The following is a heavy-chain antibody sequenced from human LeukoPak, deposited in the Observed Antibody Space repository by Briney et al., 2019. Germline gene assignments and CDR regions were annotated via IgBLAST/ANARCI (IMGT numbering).Heavy chain of an antibody. CDR1: GFTFSSNW. Sequence: TGGSLRLSCAASGFTFSSNWMHWVRQAPGKGLVCVSRINSDGSSTNYADSVRGRFTISRDNAKNTLYLQMNSLRAEDTAVYYCANYGSGYFYYWGQGTLVTVSS. J-gene: IGHJ4*02. CDR3: ANYGSGYFYY. CDR2: INSDGSST. D-gene: IGHD3-3*01. V-gene: IGHV3-74*01.